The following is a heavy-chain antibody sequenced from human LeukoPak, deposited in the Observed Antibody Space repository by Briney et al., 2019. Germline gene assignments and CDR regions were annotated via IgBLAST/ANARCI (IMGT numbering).Heavy chain of an antibody. CDR1: GFIFSNYA. D-gene: IGHD3-10*01. CDR3: AKQDSYYGSGNDY. J-gene: IGHJ4*02. Sequence: GRSPRLSCAASGFIFSNYAMHWVRQAPGKGLEWVALISSDGSKTYHADSVKGRFSISRDNSKNTLYLQMNSLRAEDTAVYYCAKQDSYYGSGNDYWGQGTLVTVSS. V-gene: IGHV3-30*07. CDR2: ISSDGSKT.